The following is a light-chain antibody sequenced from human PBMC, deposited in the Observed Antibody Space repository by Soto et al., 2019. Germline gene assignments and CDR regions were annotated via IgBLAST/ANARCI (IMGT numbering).Light chain of an antibody. Sequence: DIEFTQSPSFLSSSVGDRGTMYCRASQSIISWFVWYQQQPGKAPKLLIYKASSSESGVPSRFSGGGSGTEFTLTISILQPDDAATYSCQQDNCYRRFGQGTKV. V-gene: IGKV1-5*03. J-gene: IGKJ1*01. CDR2: KAS. CDR1: QSIISW. CDR3: QQDNCYRR.